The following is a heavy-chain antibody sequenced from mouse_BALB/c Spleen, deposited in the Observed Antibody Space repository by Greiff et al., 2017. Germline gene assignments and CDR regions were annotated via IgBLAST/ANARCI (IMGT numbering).Heavy chain of an antibody. J-gene: IGHJ2*01. Sequence: VQLQQSGPELVKPGASVKISCKASGYAFSSSWMNWVKQRPGQGLEWIGRIYPGDGDTNYNGKFKGKATLTADKSSSTAYMQLSSLTSVDSAVYFCAREGTVGSFDYWGQGTTLTVTS. CDR2: IYPGDGDT. D-gene: IGHD1-1*01. V-gene: IGHV1-82*01. CDR3: AREGTVGSFDY. CDR1: GYAFSSSW.